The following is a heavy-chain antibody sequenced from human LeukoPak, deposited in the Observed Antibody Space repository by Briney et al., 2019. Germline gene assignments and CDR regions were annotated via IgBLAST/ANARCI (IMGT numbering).Heavy chain of an antibody. J-gene: IGHJ3*02. CDR2: IYYSGST. V-gene: IGHV4-59*01. CDR3: ARGKLGMEAFDI. D-gene: IGHD7-27*01. Sequence: PSETLSLTCTVSGGXISSYYWSWIRQPPGKGLEWIGYIYYSGSTNYNPSLKSRVTISVDTSKNQFSLKLSSVTAADTAVYYCARGKLGMEAFDIWGQGTMVTVSS. CDR1: GGXISSYY.